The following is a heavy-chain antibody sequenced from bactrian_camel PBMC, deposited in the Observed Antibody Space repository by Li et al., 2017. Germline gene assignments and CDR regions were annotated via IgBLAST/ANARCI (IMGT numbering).Heavy chain of an antibody. CDR1: GYNYSSVC. CDR3: AATVWRGCRLSNYEYNY. Sequence: HVQLVESGGGSVQAGGSLRLSCTVSGYNYSSVCMGWFRQAPGKEREGVAAIHAGVGVTYSTYYADSVKGRFAVSQDNAKNTLYLQMNSLKPEDTAMYYCAATVWRGCRLSNYEYNYWGQGTQVTVS. V-gene: IGHV3S1*01. J-gene: IGHJ4*01. CDR2: IHAGVGVTYST. D-gene: IGHD3*01.